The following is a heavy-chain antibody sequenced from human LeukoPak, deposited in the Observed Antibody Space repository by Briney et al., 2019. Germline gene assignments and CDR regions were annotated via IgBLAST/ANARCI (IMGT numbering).Heavy chain of an antibody. CDR2: IYYSGST. CDR3: ARLYYDILTGYGGIIDY. V-gene: IGHV4-39*01. CDR1: GGSISSSSYY. Sequence: PSETLSLTCTVSGGSISSSSYYWGWIRQPPGKGLEWIGSIYYSGSTYYNPSLKSRVTISVDTSKNQFSLKLSSVTAADTAVYYCARLYYDILTGYGGIIDYWGQGTLVTVSS. J-gene: IGHJ4*02. D-gene: IGHD3-9*01.